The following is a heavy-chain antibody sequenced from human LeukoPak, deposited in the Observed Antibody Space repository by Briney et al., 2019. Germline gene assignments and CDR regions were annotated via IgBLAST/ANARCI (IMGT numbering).Heavy chain of an antibody. CDR2: IWYDGSNK. J-gene: IGHJ4*02. CDR1: GFTFSSYG. D-gene: IGHD2-15*01. Sequence: GWSLRLSCAASGFTFSSYGMHWVRQAPGKGLEWVAVIWYDGSNKYYADSVKGRFTISRDNSKNMLYLQMNSLRAEDTAVYYCARDLGPWAPLYYFDYWGQGTLVTVSS. CDR3: ARDLGPWAPLYYFDY. V-gene: IGHV3-33*01.